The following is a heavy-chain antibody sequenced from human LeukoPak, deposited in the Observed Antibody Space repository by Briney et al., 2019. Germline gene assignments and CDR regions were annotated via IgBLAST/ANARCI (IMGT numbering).Heavy chain of an antibody. CDR2: IYYSGST. V-gene: IGHV4-39*01. D-gene: IGHD6-13*01. CDR1: GGSISISSYY. CDR3: ARLSSSSWYNRPYYFDY. Sequence: SETLSLTCTVSGGSISISSYYWGWIRQPPGKGLEWIGSIYYSGSTYYNPSLKSRVTISVDTSKNQFSLKLSSVTAADTAVYYCARLSSSSWYNRPYYFDYWGQGTLVTVSS. J-gene: IGHJ4*02.